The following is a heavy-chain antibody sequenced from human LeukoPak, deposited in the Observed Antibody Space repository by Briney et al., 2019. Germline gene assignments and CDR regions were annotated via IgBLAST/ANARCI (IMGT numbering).Heavy chain of an antibody. CDR2: FSGSGGST. CDR3: AKEGVAVAGTSFGY. Sequence: PGGALRLSSAASGFTFSSYAMSRVRQAPGKGPEWGSAFSGSGGSTYYADSVKGRFTIFRDNSKNTLYLQMNSLRAEDRAVYYCAKEGVAVAGTSFGYWGQGTLVTVSS. CDR1: GFTFSSYA. D-gene: IGHD6-19*01. V-gene: IGHV3-23*01. J-gene: IGHJ4*02.